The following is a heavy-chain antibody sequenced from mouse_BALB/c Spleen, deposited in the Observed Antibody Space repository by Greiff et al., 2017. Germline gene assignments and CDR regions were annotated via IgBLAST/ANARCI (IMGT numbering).Heavy chain of an antibody. V-gene: IGHV7-3*02. Sequence: EVKVEESGGGLVQPGGSLRLSCATSGFTFTDYYMSWVRQPPGKALEWLGFIRNKANGYTTEYSASVKGRFTISRDNSQSILYLQMNTLRAENSATYYCAKAYYSSSYNSVMCNWGHGTSVTVSP. CDR3: AKAYYSSSYNSVMCN. J-gene: IGHJ4*01. CDR2: IRNKANGYTT. D-gene: IGHD1-1*01. CDR1: GFTFTDYY.